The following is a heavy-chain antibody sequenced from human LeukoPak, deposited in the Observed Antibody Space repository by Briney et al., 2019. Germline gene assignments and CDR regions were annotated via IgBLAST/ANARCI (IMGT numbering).Heavy chain of an antibody. CDR2: IYYSGST. CDR1: GGSISSYY. J-gene: IGHJ4*02. CDR3: ARAFSYRGSPALFDY. D-gene: IGHD3-10*01. Sequence: SETLSLTCTVSGGSISSYYWSWIRQPPGKGLEWIGYIYYSGSTNYNPSLKSRVTISVDTSKNQFSLKLSSVIAADTAVYYCARAFSYRGSPALFDYWGQGTLVTDSS. V-gene: IGHV4-59*01.